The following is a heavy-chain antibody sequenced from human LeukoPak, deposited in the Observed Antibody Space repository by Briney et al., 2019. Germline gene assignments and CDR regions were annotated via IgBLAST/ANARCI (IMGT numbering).Heavy chain of an antibody. D-gene: IGHD3-10*01. CDR1: GGSFSGYY. J-gene: IGHJ5*02. CDR3: AGEAITMVRENWFDP. V-gene: IGHV4-34*01. CDR2: INHSGST. Sequence: PSETLSLTCAVSGGSFSGYYWTWIRQPPGKGLEWIGEINHSGSTTYNATLKSRVTISVDTSKNQFSLKLSSVTAADTAVYYCAGEAITMVRENWFDPWGQGTLVTVSS.